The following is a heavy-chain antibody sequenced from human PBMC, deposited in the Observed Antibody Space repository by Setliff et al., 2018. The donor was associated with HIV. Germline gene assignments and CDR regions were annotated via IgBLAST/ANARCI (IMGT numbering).Heavy chain of an antibody. CDR2: IYNIGST. CDR1: SGSISTYY. Sequence: PSETLSLTCTVSSGSISTYYWSWIRQPPGKGLEWIGYIYNIGSTNYNPSLMSRVTIALDRSKNQFSLNLDSVTAADTAVYDWARSSGSYWMNPFDIWGHGTMVTVSS. CDR3: ARSSGSYWMNPFDI. J-gene: IGHJ3*02. D-gene: IGHD1-26*01. V-gene: IGHV4-59*01.